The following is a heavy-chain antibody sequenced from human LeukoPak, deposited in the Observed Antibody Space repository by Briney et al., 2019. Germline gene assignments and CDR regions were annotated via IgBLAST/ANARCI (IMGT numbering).Heavy chain of an antibody. CDR2: FYYSGVT. J-gene: IGHJ6*02. Sequence: PSETLSLTCTISGDPINSYHWSWLRQPPGSKLEWIGYFYYSGVTNYNPSLKSRVTISVDTSKNQFSLKLSSVTAADTAVYYCARGKKQQLARGYYYYGMDVWGQGTTVTVSS. D-gene: IGHD6-13*01. CDR3: ARGKKQQLARGYYYYGMDV. CDR1: GDPINSYH. V-gene: IGHV4-59*01.